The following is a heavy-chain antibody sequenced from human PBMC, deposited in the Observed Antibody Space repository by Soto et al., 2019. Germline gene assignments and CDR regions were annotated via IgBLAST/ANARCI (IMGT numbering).Heavy chain of an antibody. CDR1: GGSITRNDHY. Sequence: QLQLQESGPGLVRPSETLSLICTVSGGSITRNDHYWGRIRQSPGKGMEWIGDIKSSGSTDYNLALKRRVSRSVEAAKNQFSLKMNSVTAANTVVYYCARLSSSGWYQGSYFDYWGQGTLVTVSS. CDR3: ARLSSSGWYQGSYFDY. J-gene: IGHJ4*02. CDR2: IKSSGST. V-gene: IGHV4-39*01. D-gene: IGHD6-19*01.